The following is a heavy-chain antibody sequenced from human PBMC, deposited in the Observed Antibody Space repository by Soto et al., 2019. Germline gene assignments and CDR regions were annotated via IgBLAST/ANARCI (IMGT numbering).Heavy chain of an antibody. CDR2: IYYSGST. Sequence: SETLSLTCTVSGGSISSSSYYWGWIRQPPGKGLEWIGSIYYSGSTYYNPSLKSRVTISVDTSKNQFSLKLSSVTAADTAVYYCARRPSGIAAAALVRCRDYWGQGTLVTVS. CDR3: ARRPSGIAAAALVRCRDY. CDR1: GGSISSSSYY. D-gene: IGHD6-13*01. V-gene: IGHV4-39*01. J-gene: IGHJ4*02.